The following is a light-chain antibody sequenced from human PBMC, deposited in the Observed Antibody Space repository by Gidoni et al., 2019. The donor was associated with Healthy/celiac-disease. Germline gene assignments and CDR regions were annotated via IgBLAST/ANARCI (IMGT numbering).Light chain of an antibody. CDR1: QSVLYSSNNKNY. CDR3: QQYYSAPRT. V-gene: IGKV4-1*01. Sequence: DFVMPLTPDSSAVSPGDRATINCNSSQSVLYSSNNKNYLAWYQQKPGQPPKLLIYWASTRESGVPDRFSGSGSGTDFTLTISSLQAEDVAVYYCQQYYSAPRTFGPGTKVEIK. CDR2: WAS. J-gene: IGKJ1*01.